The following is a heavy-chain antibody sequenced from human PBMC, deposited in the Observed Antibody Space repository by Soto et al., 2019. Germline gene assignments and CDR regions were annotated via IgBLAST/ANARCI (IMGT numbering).Heavy chain of an antibody. CDR3: AGNPIRYCSSTSCQKNWFAP. V-gene: IGHV4-30-4*02. Sequence: SETLSLTCTVSGGSISSGDYYWSWIRQPPGKGLEWIGYIYYSGSTYYNPSLKSRVTISVDTSKNQFSLKLSSVTAADTAVYYCAGNPIRYCSSTSCQKNWFAPWGQGTLVTVSS. CDR2: IYYSGST. D-gene: IGHD2-2*01. CDR1: GGSISSGDYY. J-gene: IGHJ5*02.